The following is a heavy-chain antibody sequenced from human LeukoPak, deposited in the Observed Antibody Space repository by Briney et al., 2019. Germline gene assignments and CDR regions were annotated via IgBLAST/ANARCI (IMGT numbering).Heavy chain of an antibody. V-gene: IGHV4-4*07. CDR3: ARQSTGEVLTGFRSPFDY. CDR2: IYASGST. J-gene: IGHJ4*02. Sequence: PSETLSLTCTVSGGSISSYYWNWIRQPAGKGLEWIGRIYASGSTNYNPSLKSRVTLSVDTSKDQVSLRLKTVTAADTAVYYCARQSTGEVLTGFRSPFDYWGQGTLVTVSS. CDR1: GGSISSYY. D-gene: IGHD3-9*01.